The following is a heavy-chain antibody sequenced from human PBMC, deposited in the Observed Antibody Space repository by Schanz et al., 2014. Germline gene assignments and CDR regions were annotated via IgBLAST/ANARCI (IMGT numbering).Heavy chain of an antibody. V-gene: IGHV3-33*06. CDR1: GFTFNNYG. CDR3: AKGSMAARPLLPTDYYFYGTDI. J-gene: IGHJ6*02. D-gene: IGHD6-6*01. Sequence: QVQLVESGGGVVRPGRSLRLSCAASGFTFNNYGMHWVRQAPGEGLEWVAVIWYDGTDRYYADSVKGRFTISRDNSKTPLYLQMNSLRAEDPAVYYCAKGSMAARPLLPTDYYFYGTDIWGQGTTVTVSS. CDR2: IWYDGTDR.